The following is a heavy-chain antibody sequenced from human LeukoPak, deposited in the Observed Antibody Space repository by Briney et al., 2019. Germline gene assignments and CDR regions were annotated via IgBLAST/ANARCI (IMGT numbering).Heavy chain of an antibody. CDR1: GFSFSSYA. D-gene: IGHD2-15*01. CDR3: AKESLVVVAVPDAFDI. CDR2: ISGSGGST. J-gene: IGHJ3*02. Sequence: PRGSLRVSCAASGFSFSSYAMSWVRQAPGKGLEWVSAISGSGGSTYYADSVKGRFTISRDNSKNTLYLQMNSLRAEDTAVYYCAKESLVVVAVPDAFDIWGQGTMVTVSS. V-gene: IGHV3-23*01.